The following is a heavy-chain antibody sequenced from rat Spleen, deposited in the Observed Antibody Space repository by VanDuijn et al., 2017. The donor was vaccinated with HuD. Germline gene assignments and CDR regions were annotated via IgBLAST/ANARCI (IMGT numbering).Heavy chain of an antibody. D-gene: IGHD2-5*01. Sequence: EVQLVEAGGGLVQPGRSLKLSCAASGFTFLNYGMAWVRQASTRGLEWVASISYDCTATFYRDPVKGRFTLSRDNAKSTISLQMNSLRSEDTATYYCTRGGYFRYWGQGVMVTVSS. CDR2: ISYDCTAT. J-gene: IGHJ2*01. V-gene: IGHV5-29*01. CDR1: GFTFLNYG. CDR3: TRGGYFRY.